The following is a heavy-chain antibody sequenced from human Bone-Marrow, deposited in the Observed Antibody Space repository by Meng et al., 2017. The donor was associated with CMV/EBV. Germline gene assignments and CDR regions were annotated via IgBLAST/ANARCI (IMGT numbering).Heavy chain of an antibody. CDR3: AREGIAAAGTHYYYYYGMDV. CDR1: GDSVSSNSAA. CDR2: TYYRSKWYN. J-gene: IGHJ6*02. V-gene: IGHV6-1*01. Sequence: LRLSCAISGDSVSSNSAAWNWIRQSPSSGLEWLGRTYYRSKWYNDYAVSVKSRITINPDTSKNQFSLQLNSVTPEDTAVYYCAREGIAAAGTHYYYYYGMDVWGQGTTVTVSS. D-gene: IGHD6-13*01.